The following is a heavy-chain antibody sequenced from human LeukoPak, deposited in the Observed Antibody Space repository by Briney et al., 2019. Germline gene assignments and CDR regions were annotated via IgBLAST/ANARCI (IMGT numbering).Heavy chain of an antibody. D-gene: IGHD5-18*01. Sequence: SETLSLTCAVHGGSFSGYYWSWIRQPPGKGLEWIGEINHSGSTNYNPSLKSRVTISVDTSKNQFSLKLSSVTAADTAVYYCARGRGGYSYGSGYYFDYWGQGTLVTVSS. CDR3: ARGRGGYSYGSGYYFDY. V-gene: IGHV4-34*01. CDR2: INHSGST. CDR1: GGSFSGYY. J-gene: IGHJ4*02.